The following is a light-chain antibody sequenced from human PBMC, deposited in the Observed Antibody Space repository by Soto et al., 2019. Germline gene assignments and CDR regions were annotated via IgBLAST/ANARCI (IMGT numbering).Light chain of an antibody. V-gene: IGKV3-20*01. Sequence: EIVLTQSPGTLSLSPGERATLSCRASQSVSISSLAWYQQEPGQAPRLLIYSASSRATGIPDRFSGSGSGTDFTLTISRLEPEDFAVYYCQQYGSSSYTFGQGTNLKIK. CDR2: SAS. CDR3: QQYGSSSYT. J-gene: IGKJ2*01. CDR1: QSVSISS.